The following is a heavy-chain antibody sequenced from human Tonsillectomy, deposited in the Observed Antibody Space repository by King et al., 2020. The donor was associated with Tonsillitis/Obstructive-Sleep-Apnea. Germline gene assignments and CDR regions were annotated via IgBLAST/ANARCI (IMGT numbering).Heavy chain of an antibody. Sequence: VQLQQWGAGLLKPSETLSLTCAVYGGSFNGYYWSWIRQPPGKGLEWIGEIDHTGSTNYNPSLKSRVTISADTSKTQFSLKVNSVTAADTEVYYCAREITTDAFDIWGQGTMVTVSS. CDR2: IDHTGST. J-gene: IGHJ3*02. V-gene: IGHV4-34*01. CDR1: GGSFNGYY. CDR3: AREITTDAFDI. D-gene: IGHD3-3*01.